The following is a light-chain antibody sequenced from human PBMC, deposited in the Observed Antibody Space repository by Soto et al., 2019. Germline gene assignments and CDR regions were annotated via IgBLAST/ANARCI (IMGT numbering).Light chain of an antibody. CDR1: QGISNY. J-gene: IGKJ4*01. V-gene: IGKV1-27*01. CDR3: QKYNSAPLT. CDR2: AAS. Sequence: DMQMTQSPSSLSASVGDRVTITCRASQGISNYVAWYQQKPGKVPKLLIYAASTLQSGVPSRFSGSGSGTDFTITISSLQPEDVATYYCQKYNSAPLTFGGGTKVEIK.